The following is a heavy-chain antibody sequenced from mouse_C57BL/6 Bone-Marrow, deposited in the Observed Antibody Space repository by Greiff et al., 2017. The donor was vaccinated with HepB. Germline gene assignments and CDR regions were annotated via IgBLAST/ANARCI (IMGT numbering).Heavy chain of an antibody. CDR1: GFTFTDYY. J-gene: IGHJ4*01. Sequence: EVKLVESGGGLVQPGGSLSLSCAASGFTFTDYYMSWVRQPPGKALEWLGFIRNKANGYTTEYSASVKGLFTISRDNSQSILYLQMNAMRADDSATYYCERYNYYVSYYYAMDYWGQGTSVTVSS. CDR2: IRNKANGYTT. V-gene: IGHV7-3*01. CDR3: ERYNYYVSYYYAMDY. D-gene: IGHD1-1*01.